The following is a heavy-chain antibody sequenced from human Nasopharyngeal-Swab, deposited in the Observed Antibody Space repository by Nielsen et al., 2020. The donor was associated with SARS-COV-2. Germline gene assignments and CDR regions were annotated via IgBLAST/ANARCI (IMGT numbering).Heavy chain of an antibody. V-gene: IGHV5-51*01. Sequence: GGSLRLSCKGSGYSFTSYCIGWVRQMPGKGLEWMGIIYPGDSDTRYSPSFQGQVTISADKSISTAYLQWSSLKASDTAMYYCARLAHFSQFDPWGQGTLVTVSS. CDR3: ARLAHFSQFDP. CDR1: GYSFTSYC. CDR2: IYPGDSDT. J-gene: IGHJ5*02.